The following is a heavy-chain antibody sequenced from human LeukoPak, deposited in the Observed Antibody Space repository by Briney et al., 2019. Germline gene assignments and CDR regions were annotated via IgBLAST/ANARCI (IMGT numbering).Heavy chain of an antibody. CDR3: AREAIAAAGTGFSPLDY. Sequence: ASVKVSCKASGGTFSSYAISWVRQAPGQGLEWXXXXXPIFGTANYAQKFQGRVTITADESTSTAYMELSSLRSEDTAVYYCAREAIAAAGTGFSPLDYWGQGTLVTVSS. CDR2: XXPIFGTA. V-gene: IGHV1-69*13. CDR1: GGTFSSYA. J-gene: IGHJ4*02. D-gene: IGHD6-13*01.